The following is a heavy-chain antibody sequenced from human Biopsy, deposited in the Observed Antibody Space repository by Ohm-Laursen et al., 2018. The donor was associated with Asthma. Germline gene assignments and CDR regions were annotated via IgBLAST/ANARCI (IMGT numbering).Heavy chain of an antibody. CDR2: ISYDGSNK. CDR3: AKWDTYYDFWSGYYTQYNYYYYGMDV. J-gene: IGHJ6*02. Sequence: SSLRLSCTASGFTFSSYGMHWVRQAPGKGLEWVAVISYDGSNKYYADSVKGRFTISRDNSKNTLYLQMNSLRAEDTAVYYCAKWDTYYDFWSGYYTQYNYYYYGMDVWGQGTTVTVSS. CDR1: GFTFSSYG. D-gene: IGHD3-3*01. V-gene: IGHV3-30*18.